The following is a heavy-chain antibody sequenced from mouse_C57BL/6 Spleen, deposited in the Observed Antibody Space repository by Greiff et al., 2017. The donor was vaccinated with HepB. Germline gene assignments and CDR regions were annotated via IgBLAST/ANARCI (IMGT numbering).Heavy chain of an antibody. D-gene: IGHD3-2*02. Sequence: EVHLVESGGGLVQPGGSLSLSCAASGFTFTDYYMSWVRQPPGKALEWLGFIGNKANGYTTEYSASVKGRFTISRDNSQSILYLQMNALRAEDSATYYCARYGELRPSYAMDYWGQGTSVTVSS. CDR2: IGNKANGYTT. CDR1: GFTFTDYY. J-gene: IGHJ4*01. V-gene: IGHV7-3*01. CDR3: ARYGELRPSYAMDY.